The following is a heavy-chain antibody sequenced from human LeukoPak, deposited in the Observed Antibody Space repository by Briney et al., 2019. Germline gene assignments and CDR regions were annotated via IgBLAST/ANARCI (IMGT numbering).Heavy chain of an antibody. J-gene: IGHJ6*02. CDR3: ARERLHSSSWYVYYYGMDV. Sequence: SETLSLTCAVYGGSFSGYYWSWIRQPPGKGLEWIGEINHSGSTNYNPSLKSRVTISVDTSKNQFSLKLSSVTAADTAVYYCARERLHSSSWYVYYYGMDVWGQGTTVTVSS. CDR1: GGSFSGYY. D-gene: IGHD6-13*01. CDR2: INHSGST. V-gene: IGHV4-34*01.